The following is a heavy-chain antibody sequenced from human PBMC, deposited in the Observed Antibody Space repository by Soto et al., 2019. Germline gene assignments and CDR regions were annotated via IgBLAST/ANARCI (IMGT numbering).Heavy chain of an antibody. Sequence: ASVKVSCKGSGDSFTSYWIGWVRQMPGKGLEWMGVIYPGYSDTRYNPSFQGQVTISADKSTSTAYLQWSSLKASDTAMYYCSGLHPGYSSSWVDSWGQGTLVTVSS. J-gene: IGHJ4*02. CDR1: GDSFTSYW. CDR2: IYPGYSDT. D-gene: IGHD6-13*01. CDR3: SGLHPGYSSSWVDS. V-gene: IGHV5-51*01.